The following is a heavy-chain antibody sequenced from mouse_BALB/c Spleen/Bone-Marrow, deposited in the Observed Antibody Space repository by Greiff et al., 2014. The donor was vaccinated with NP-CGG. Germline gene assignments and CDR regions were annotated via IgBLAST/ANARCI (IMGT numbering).Heavy chain of an antibody. J-gene: IGHJ4*01. Sequence: EVQLQQSGGGLVKPGGSLKLSCAAPGFTFSYYAMSWVRQSPEKRLEWAAEISSGGSYTYYPDTVTGRFTISRDNAKNTLYLEMSSLRSEDTAMYYCARDRGDYWGQGTSVTVSS. V-gene: IGHV5-9-4*01. CDR2: ISSGGSYT. CDR3: ARDRGDY. D-gene: IGHD3-1*01. CDR1: GFTFSYYA.